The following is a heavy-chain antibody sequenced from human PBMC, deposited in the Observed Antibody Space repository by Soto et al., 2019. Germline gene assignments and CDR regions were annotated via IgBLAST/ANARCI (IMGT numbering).Heavy chain of an antibody. Sequence: SETLSLTCTVSGGSISSYYWSWIRQPPGKGLEWIGYIYYSGSTNYNPSLKSRVTISVDTSKNQFSLKLSSVTAADTAVYYCARYCGYDLRYFDYWGQGTLVTVSS. D-gene: IGHD5-12*01. CDR1: GGSISSYY. CDR2: IYYSGST. J-gene: IGHJ4*02. CDR3: ARYCGYDLRYFDY. V-gene: IGHV4-59*01.